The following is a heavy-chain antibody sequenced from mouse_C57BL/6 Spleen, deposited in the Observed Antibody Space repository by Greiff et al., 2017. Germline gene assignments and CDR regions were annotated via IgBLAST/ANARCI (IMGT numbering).Heavy chain of an antibody. CDR3: ARPTGNYFDY. D-gene: IGHD4-1*02. Sequence: QVQLQQPGAELVMPGASVKMSCKASGYTFTSYWMHWVKQRPGQGLEWIGEIDPSDSYTNYNPKFKGKSTVTVDKSSSTAYMQRSSLTSEDSAVYYCARPTGNYFDYWGQGTTLTVSS. V-gene: IGHV1-69*01. CDR2: IDPSDSYT. CDR1: GYTFTSYW. J-gene: IGHJ2*01.